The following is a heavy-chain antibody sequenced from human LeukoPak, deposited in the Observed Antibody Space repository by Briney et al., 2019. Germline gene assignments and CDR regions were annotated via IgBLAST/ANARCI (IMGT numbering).Heavy chain of an antibody. V-gene: IGHV1-2*02. D-gene: IGHD3-10*01. CDR1: GYTFTGYY. J-gene: IGHJ4*02. CDR3: ARGSITMDRGVPDY. CDR2: INPNSGGT. Sequence: ASVKVSCKASGYTFTGYYMHWVRQAPGQGLEWMGWINPNSGGTNYAQKFQGRVTMTRDTSISTAYMELSRLTSDDAAVYYCARGSITMDRGVPDYWGQGTLVTVSS.